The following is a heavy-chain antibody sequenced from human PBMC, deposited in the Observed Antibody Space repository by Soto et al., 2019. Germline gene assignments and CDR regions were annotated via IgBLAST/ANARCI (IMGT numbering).Heavy chain of an antibody. D-gene: IGHD2-2*01. CDR1: GYTFTSYG. CDR2: ISAYNGNT. J-gene: IGHJ4*02. Sequence: QVQLVQSGAEVKKPGASVKVSCKASGYTFTSYGISWVRQAPEQGLEWMGWISAYNGNTNYAQKLQGRVTMTTDTSTSTAYMELRSLRSDDTAVYYCARDVLQYCSSTSCYAFTFDYWGQGTLVTVSS. V-gene: IGHV1-18*01. CDR3: ARDVLQYCSSTSCYAFTFDY.